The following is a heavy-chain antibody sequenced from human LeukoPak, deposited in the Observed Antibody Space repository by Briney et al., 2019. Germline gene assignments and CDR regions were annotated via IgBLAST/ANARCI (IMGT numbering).Heavy chain of an antibody. D-gene: IGHD1-14*01. J-gene: IGHJ4*02. V-gene: IGHV3-43D*03. CDR3: AKASGSTTTHFFDY. CDR1: GFTFYDYA. CDR2: ITWYGDST. Sequence: GGSLRLSCAASGFTFYDYAMHWVRQAPGKGLEWVSLITWYGDSTHYADSVKGRFTISRDNSKNSLYLQMSSLRAEDTALYYCAKASGSTTTHFFDYWGQGTLVTVSS.